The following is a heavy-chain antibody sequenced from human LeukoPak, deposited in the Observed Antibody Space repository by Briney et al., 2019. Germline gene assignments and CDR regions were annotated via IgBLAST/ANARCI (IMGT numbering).Heavy chain of an antibody. CDR2: INTDGRNT. CDR3: ARDQSIVGPTTVDC. D-gene: IGHD1-26*01. CDR1: GVTISYSR. J-gene: IGHJ4*02. Sequence: GGSMSFCCGVSGVTISYSRVHWLRQVPGKGLVLGSRINTDGRNTIYADSVRGRFTTSRDTAKNTLCLQMNRLRTEDTAIYYCARDQSIVGPTTVDCWGKGTLLSVPA. V-gene: IGHV3-74*01.